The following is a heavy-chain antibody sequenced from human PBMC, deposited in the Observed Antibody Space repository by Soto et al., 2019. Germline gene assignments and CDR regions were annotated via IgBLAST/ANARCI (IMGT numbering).Heavy chain of an antibody. CDR3: ARGGHIAVVTASFDD. J-gene: IGHJ4*02. Sequence: QVQLVQSGAEVKKPGASVKVSCKPSGYTFNTYYLHWVRQAPGQALEWMGVIHPSGGGTTYAQKFLRRVTVTRDTSTSTGVMELSSLRSDDTAVYYCARGGHIAVVTASFDDWGQGTLVTVSS. CDR1: GYTFNTYY. V-gene: IGHV1-46*02. CDR2: IHPSGGGT. D-gene: IGHD2-21*02.